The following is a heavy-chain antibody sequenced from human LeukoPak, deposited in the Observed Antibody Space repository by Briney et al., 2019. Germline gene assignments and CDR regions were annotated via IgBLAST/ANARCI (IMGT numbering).Heavy chain of an antibody. V-gene: IGHV4-39*01. J-gene: IGHJ4*02. CDR1: GGSISSSTYY. CDR2: IHYTGST. Sequence: PSESLSLTCTVSGGSISSSTYYWGGIRQPPGKGLEWIGSIHYTGSTDYNPSLKSRVTISVDTSKNQFSLKMSSVTAADTAVYYCARQFDNWGQGTLVTVSS. CDR3: ARQFDN.